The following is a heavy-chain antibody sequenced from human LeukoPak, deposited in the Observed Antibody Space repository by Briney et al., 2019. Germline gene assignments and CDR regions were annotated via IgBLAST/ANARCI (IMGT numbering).Heavy chain of an antibody. CDR3: ARGHTGYCSGTSCYYYYGMDV. V-gene: IGHV4-34*01. Sequence: SETLSLTCAVYGGSFSGYYWSWIRQPPGKGLEWIGEINHSGSTNYNPSLKSRVTISVDTSKNQFSLKLSSVTAADTAVYYCARGHTGYCSGTSCYYYYGMDVWGQGTRVTVSS. D-gene: IGHD2-2*01. CDR1: GGSFSGYY. CDR2: INHSGST. J-gene: IGHJ6*02.